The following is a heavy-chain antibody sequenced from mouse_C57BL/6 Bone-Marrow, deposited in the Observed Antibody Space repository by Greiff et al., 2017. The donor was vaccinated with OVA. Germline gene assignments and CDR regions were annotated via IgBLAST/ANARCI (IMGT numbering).Heavy chain of an antibody. CDR3: AREVITTRGPWFAY. D-gene: IGHD2-4*01. CDR2: ISYDGSN. V-gene: IGHV3-6*01. J-gene: IGHJ3*01. Sequence: EVKLQESGPGLVKPSQSLSLTCSVTGYSITSGYYWNWIRQFPGNKLEWMGYISYDGSNNYNPSLKNRISITRDTSKNQFFLKLKSVTTEDTATYYCAREVITTRGPWFAYWGQGTLVTVSA. CDR1: GYSITSGYY.